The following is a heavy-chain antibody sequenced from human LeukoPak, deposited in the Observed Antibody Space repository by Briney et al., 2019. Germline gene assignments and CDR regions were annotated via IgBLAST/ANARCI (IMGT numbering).Heavy chain of an antibody. CDR2: IRYDGSNK. J-gene: IGHJ4*02. V-gene: IGHV3-30*02. Sequence: GGSLRLSCAASGFTFSNAWMSWVRQAPGKGLEWVAFIRYDGSNKYYADSVKGRFTISRDNSKNTLYLQMNSLRAEDTAVYYCVKDLYSRLQWEPFDYWGQGTLVTVSS. D-gene: IGHD1-26*01. CDR1: GFTFSNAW. CDR3: VKDLYSRLQWEPFDY.